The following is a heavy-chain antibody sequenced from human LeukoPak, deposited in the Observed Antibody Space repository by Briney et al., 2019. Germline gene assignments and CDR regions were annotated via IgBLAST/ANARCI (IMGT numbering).Heavy chain of an antibody. CDR2: INPSGGST. CDR3: AILSSPSGYDYGY. CDR1: KYTFTNYY. Sequence: ASVKVSCKASKYTFTNYYMHWVRQAPGQGLEWMGIINPSGGSTSYAQKFQGRVTMTRDTSTSTVYMELSSLRSEDTAVYYCAILSSPSGYDYGYWGQGTLVTVSS. J-gene: IGHJ4*02. V-gene: IGHV1-46*01. D-gene: IGHD5-12*01.